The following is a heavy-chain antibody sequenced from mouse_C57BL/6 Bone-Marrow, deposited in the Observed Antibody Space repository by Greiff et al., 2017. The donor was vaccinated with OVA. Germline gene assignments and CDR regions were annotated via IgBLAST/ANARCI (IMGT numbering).Heavy chain of an antibody. CDR1: GYSITSGYY. CDR2: ISYDGSN. D-gene: IGHD1-1*02. V-gene: IGHV3-6*01. CDR3: ARYGPYAMDY. Sequence: ESGPGLVKPSQSLSLTCSVTGYSITSGYYWNWIRQFPGNKLEWMGYISYDGSNNYNPSLKNRISITRDTSKNQFFLMLNSVTTEDTATYYCARYGPYAMDYWGQGTSVTVSS. J-gene: IGHJ4*01.